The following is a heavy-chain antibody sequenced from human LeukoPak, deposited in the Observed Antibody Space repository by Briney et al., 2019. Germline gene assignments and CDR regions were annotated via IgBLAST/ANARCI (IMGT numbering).Heavy chain of an antibody. Sequence: GGSLRLSCAACGFIFRSYVMRYVRQAPGKGLVWVSGISGSGGRTFYTDSVKGRFTISRDNARNSLYLQMNSLRAEDTALYYCARVRDILTGYYVHFFDYWGQGPLVTLSS. V-gene: IGHV3-23*01. J-gene: IGHJ4*02. CDR3: ARVRDILTGYYVHFFDY. CDR1: GFIFRSYV. CDR2: ISGSGGRT. D-gene: IGHD3-9*01.